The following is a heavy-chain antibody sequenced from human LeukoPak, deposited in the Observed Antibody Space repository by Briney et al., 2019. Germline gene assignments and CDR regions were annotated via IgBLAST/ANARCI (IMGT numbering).Heavy chain of an antibody. CDR1: GFTFSSYS. D-gene: IGHD3-10*01. J-gene: IGHJ6*02. V-gene: IGHV3-48*04. CDR2: ISSSSRTI. Sequence: SGGSLRLSCAASGFTFSSYSMNWVCQAPGKGLEWGSYISSSSRTIYYADSVKGRFTISRDNAKNSLYLQMNSLRAEDPAVYYCARDRRTMVRGVIIRWYGMDVWGQGTTVTVSS. CDR3: ARDRRTMVRGVIIRWYGMDV.